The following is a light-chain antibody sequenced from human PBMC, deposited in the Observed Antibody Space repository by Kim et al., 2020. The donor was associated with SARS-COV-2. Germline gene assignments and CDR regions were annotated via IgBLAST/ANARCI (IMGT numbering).Light chain of an antibody. CDR1: QNIGSA. J-gene: IGKJ2*01. CDR3: HQSAGPYT. Sequence: VLTQSPEFQSVTPKERVTISCRASQNIGSALHWYQQKPNQSPKLLIKYTSQSMSGVPSRISGSGFGTDFTLTINNLEAEDAATYYCHQSAGPYTFGQGTKLEI. V-gene: IGKV6-21*02. CDR2: YTS.